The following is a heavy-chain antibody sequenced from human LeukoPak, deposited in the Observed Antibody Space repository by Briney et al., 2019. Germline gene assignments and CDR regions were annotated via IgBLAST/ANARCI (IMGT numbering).Heavy chain of an antibody. CDR2: IYYSGST. CDR1: GGSISSSSYY. V-gene: IGHV4-39*01. D-gene: IGHD2-2*01. CDR3: ARATPILGYCSSTSCYVDAFDI. J-gene: IGHJ3*02. Sequence: TSETLSLTCTVSGGSISSSSYYWGWIRQPPGKGLEWIGSIYYSGSTYYNPSLKSRVTISVDTPKNQFSLKLSSVTAADTAVYYCARATPILGYCSSTSCYVDAFDIWGQGTMVTVSS.